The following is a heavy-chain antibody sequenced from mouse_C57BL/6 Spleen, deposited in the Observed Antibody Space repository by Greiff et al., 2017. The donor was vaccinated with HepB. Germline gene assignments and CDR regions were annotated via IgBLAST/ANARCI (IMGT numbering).Heavy chain of an antibody. CDR1: GYTFTSYT. CDR2: INPSSGYT. Sequence: VQLQQSGAELARPGASVKMSCKASGYTFTSYTMHWVKQRPGQGLEWIGYINPSSGYTKYNQKFKDKATLTADKSSSTAYMQLSSLTSEDSAVYYCARLGLQNYAMDYWGQGTSVTVSS. D-gene: IGHD3-1*01. CDR3: ARLGLQNYAMDY. V-gene: IGHV1-4*01. J-gene: IGHJ4*01.